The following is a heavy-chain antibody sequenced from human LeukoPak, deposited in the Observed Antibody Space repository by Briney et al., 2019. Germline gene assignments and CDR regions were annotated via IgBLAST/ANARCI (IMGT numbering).Heavy chain of an antibody. CDR1: GFTFSSYS. V-gene: IGHV3-21*01. CDR3: ARGDIFFDSNWFDR. CDR2: ISSSSSYI. J-gene: IGHJ5*02. Sequence: GGSLRLSCAASGFTFSSYSMNWVRQAPGKGLEGVSSISSSSSYIYYADSVKGRFTISRDNAKNSLYLQMNSLRAEDTAVYYCARGDIFFDSNWFDRWGQGTLVTVSS. D-gene: IGHD3/OR15-3a*01.